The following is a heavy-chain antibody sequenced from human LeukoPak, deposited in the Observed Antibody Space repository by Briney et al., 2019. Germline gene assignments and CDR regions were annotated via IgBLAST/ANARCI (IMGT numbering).Heavy chain of an antibody. V-gene: IGHV3-7*01. J-gene: IGHJ4*02. CDR1: GFTLSSYW. CDR2: IKQDGSEK. D-gene: IGHD1-26*01. Sequence: GGSLRLSCAASGFTLSSYWMSWVRQAPGKGLEWEANIKQDGSEKYHVDSVKGRFTISRDNAKNTLYLQMNSLRAEDTAVYYCAKDRWELLRTPFDYWGQGTLVTVSS. CDR3: AKDRWELLRTPFDY.